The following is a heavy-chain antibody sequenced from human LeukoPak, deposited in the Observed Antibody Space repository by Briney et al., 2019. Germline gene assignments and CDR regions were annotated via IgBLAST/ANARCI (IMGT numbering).Heavy chain of an antibody. J-gene: IGHJ4*02. CDR2: INPNSGGT. D-gene: IGHD1-26*01. CDR3: ARGAIVGAAH. Sequence: GASVKLSCKASGYTFTVYYMHWWRHAPGQGLVWMGWINPNSGGTNYAQKFQGRVTMTRDTSISTAYMELSRLRSDDTAVYYCARGAIVGAAHWGQGTLVSVLS. V-gene: IGHV1-2*02. CDR1: GYTFTVYY.